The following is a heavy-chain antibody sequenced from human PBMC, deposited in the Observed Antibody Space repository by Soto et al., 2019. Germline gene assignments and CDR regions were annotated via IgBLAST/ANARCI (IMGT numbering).Heavy chain of an antibody. D-gene: IGHD3-22*01. CDR1: GGSFSGYY. Sequence: KPSETLSLTCAVYGGSFSGYYWSWIRQPPGKGLEWIGEINHSGSTNYNPSLKSRVTISVDTSKNRFSLKLSSVTAADTAVYYCARRGYYYDSSGYYYGGYYYYGMDVWGQGTTVTVSS. CDR2: INHSGST. V-gene: IGHV4-34*01. J-gene: IGHJ6*02. CDR3: ARRGYYYDSSGYYYGGYYYYGMDV.